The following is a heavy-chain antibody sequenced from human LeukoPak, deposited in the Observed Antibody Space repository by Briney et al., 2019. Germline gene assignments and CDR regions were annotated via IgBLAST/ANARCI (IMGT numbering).Heavy chain of an antibody. CDR3: ARGTVAGTP. D-gene: IGHD6-19*01. CDR2: INHSGST. J-gene: IGHJ5*02. Sequence: PSETLSLTCAVYGGSFSGYYWSWIRQPPGKGLEWIGEINHSGSTNYNPSLKSRVTISVDTSKNQFSLKLSSVTAADTAVYYCARGTVAGTPWGQGTLVTVSS. V-gene: IGHV4-34*01. CDR1: GGSFSGYY.